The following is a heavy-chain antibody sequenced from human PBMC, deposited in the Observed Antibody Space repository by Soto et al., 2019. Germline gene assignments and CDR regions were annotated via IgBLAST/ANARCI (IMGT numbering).Heavy chain of an antibody. J-gene: IGHJ6*04. CDR1: GGSFSGYY. CDR2: INHSGST. D-gene: IGHD2-15*01. Sequence: SETLSLTCAVYGGSFSGYYWSWIRQPPGKGLEWIGEINHSGSTNYNPSLKSRVTISVDTSKNQFYMKLSYVTAEDTAVYYYARDDVLCDGGRCYGVPLDVWGKGTTVTVSS. V-gene: IGHV4-34*01. CDR3: ARDDVLCDGGRCYGVPLDV.